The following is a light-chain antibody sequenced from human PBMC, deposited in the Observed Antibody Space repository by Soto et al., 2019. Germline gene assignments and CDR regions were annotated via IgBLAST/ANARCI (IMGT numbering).Light chain of an antibody. CDR3: QRYNGYPLYT. CDR1: QSIRVW. J-gene: IGKJ2*01. V-gene: IGKV1-5*01. Sequence: IQMTQSPSTLSASVGDQVTITCRASQSIRVWLAWYQQKPGKAPKLLIYHASSLGSGVPSRFRGSGSGTEFTLTSSSLQPDDFATYYCQRYNGYPLYTLGQGTKVEIK. CDR2: HAS.